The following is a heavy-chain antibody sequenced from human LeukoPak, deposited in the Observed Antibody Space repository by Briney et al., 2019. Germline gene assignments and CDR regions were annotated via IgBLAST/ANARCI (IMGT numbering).Heavy chain of an antibody. CDR1: GFTFSDYY. CDR3: AKWDTYYDSSGYYFY. Sequence: GGSLRLSCAASGFTFSDYYMSWIRQAPGKGLEWVSYISSSGSTIYYADSVKGRFTISRDSAKNSLYLQMNSLRAEDTAVYYCAKWDTYYDSSGYYFYWGQGTLVTVSS. J-gene: IGHJ4*02. D-gene: IGHD3-22*01. CDR2: ISSSGSTI. V-gene: IGHV3-11*01.